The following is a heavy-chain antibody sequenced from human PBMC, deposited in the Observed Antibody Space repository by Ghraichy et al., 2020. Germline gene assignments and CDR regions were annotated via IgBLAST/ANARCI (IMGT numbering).Heavy chain of an antibody. CDR2: IYYSGST. J-gene: IGHJ4*02. CDR1: GGSVSSGSYY. D-gene: IGHD3-22*01. CDR3: ARQYYYDSSGYYL. V-gene: IGHV4-61*01. Sequence: ESLNISCTVSGGSVSSGSYYWSWIRQPPGKGLEWIGYIYYSGSTNYNPSLKSRVTISVDTSKNQFSLKLSSVTAADTAVYYCARQYYYDSSGYYLWGQGTLVTVSS.